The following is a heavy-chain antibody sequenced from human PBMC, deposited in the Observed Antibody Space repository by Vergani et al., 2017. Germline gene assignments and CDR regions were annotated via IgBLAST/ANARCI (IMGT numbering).Heavy chain of an antibody. CDR1: GGSISSYY. J-gene: IGHJ6*02. D-gene: IGHD3-10*01. CDR3: ARVQRLLSSGGDYYYGMDV. V-gene: IGHV4-59*01. CDR2: IYYSGST. Sequence: QVQLLESGPGLVKPSETLSLTCTVSGGSISSYYWSWIRQPPGKGLEWIGYIYYSGSTNYNPSLKSRVTISVDTSKNQFSLKLSSVTSADTAVYYCARVQRLLSSGGDYYYGMDVWGQGTTVTVSS.